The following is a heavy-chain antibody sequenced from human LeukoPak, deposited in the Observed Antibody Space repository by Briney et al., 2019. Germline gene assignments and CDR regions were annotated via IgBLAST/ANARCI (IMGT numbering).Heavy chain of an antibody. CDR2: INPSGGST. CDR3: AREGRLGHGYPSDAFDI. J-gene: IGHJ3*02. Sequence: ASVKVSCKASGYTFTSYYMHWVRQAPGQGLEWMGIINPSGGSTSYAQKFQGRVTMTRDTSTSTVYMELSSLRSEDTAVYYCAREGRLGHGYPSDAFDIWGQGTMVTVSS. D-gene: IGHD3-22*01. CDR1: GYTFTSYY. V-gene: IGHV1-46*01.